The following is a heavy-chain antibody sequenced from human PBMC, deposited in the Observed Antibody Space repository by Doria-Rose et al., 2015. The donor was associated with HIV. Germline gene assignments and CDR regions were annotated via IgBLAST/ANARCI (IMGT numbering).Heavy chain of an antibody. CDR2: ITTASDNI. CDR3: AREQYYYDTNGYLLSRPFSRKNYGMDV. J-gene: IGHJ6*02. V-gene: IGHV3-48*02. D-gene: IGHD3-22*01. Sequence: LEWLSYITTASDNIYYADSVKGRFTISRDNAKNSLYLHMNSLRDEDTAVYYCAREQYYYDTNGYLLSRPFSRKNYGMDVWGQGTTVTVSS.